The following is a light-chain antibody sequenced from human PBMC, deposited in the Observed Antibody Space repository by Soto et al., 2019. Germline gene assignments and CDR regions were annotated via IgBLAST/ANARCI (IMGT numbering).Light chain of an antibody. J-gene: IGKJ1*01. CDR2: AAS. Sequence: QSAFSLPASAEDRSRMTCHQSQSIVTYLNWYLQKPGKAPKLLIYAASNLQSGVPSRFSGIVSGTGFTLTIRSLQPEDFATYFCQPRYSTRLWPFAQRTK. V-gene: IGKV1-39*01. CDR1: QSIVTY. CDR3: QPRYSTRLWP.